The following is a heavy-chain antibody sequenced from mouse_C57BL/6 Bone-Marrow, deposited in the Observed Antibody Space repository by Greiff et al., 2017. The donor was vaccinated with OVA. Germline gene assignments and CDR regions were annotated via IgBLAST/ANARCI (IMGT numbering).Heavy chain of an antibody. CDR1: GYTFTTYW. Sequence: QVQLQQSGAELAKPGASVRLSCKASGYTFTTYWMHWVKQRPGQGLDWIGYINPGSGYTKYNQKFKDKATLTADKSSSTAYMQLSSLTYEDSAVYFCARDYGSYGCSYWGQGTLVTVSA. CDR3: ARDYGSYGCSY. CDR2: INPGSGYT. J-gene: IGHJ3*01. D-gene: IGHD1-1*01. V-gene: IGHV1-7*01.